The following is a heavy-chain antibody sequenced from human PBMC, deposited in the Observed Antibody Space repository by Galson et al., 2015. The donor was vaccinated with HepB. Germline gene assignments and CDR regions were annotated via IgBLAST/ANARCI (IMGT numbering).Heavy chain of an antibody. V-gene: IGHV1-18*04. D-gene: IGHD3-16*01. J-gene: IGHJ4*02. Sequence: SVKVSCKASGYSFRNYGISWVRQAPGQGLEWMGWTSAYTGNTDYAQNFQGRVSMTLDTSTSTAYMQLRSLTSDDAAVYYCAKVLRNYNWGTERGYFDYWGQGTLVTVSS. CDR1: GYSFRNYG. CDR3: AKVLRNYNWGTERGYFDY. CDR2: TSAYTGNT.